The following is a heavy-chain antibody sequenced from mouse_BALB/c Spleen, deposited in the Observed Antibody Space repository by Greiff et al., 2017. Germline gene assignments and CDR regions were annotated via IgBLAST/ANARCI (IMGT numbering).Heavy chain of an antibody. J-gene: IGHJ4*01. CDR2: ISSGGGST. CDR3: ARHGADYYGSSYYAMDY. V-gene: IGHV5-12-1*01. D-gene: IGHD1-1*01. CDR1: GFAFSSYD. Sequence: EVKLVESGGGLVKPGGSLKLSCAASGFAFSSYDMSWVRQTPEKRLEWVAYISSGGGSTYYPGTVKGRFTISRDNAKNTLYLQMSSLKSEDTAMYYCARHGADYYGSSYYAMDYWGQGTSVTVSS.